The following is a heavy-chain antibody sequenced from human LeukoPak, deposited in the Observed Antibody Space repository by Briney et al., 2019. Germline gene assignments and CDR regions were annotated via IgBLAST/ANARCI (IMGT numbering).Heavy chain of an antibody. CDR3: AGDYGDERGFDY. V-gene: IGHV1-2*02. J-gene: IGHJ4*02. D-gene: IGHD4-17*01. CDR1: GYTFTGYY. Sequence: ASVKVSCKASGYTFTGYYMHWARQAPGQGLEWMGWINPNSGGTNYAQKFQGRVTMTRDTSISTAYMELSRLRSDDTAVCYCAGDYGDERGFDYWGQGTLVTVSS. CDR2: INPNSGGT.